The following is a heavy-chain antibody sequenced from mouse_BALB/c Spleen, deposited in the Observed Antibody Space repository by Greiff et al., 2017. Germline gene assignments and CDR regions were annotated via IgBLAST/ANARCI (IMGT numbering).Heavy chain of an antibody. CDR3: NAWRYDWFAY. Sequence: EVQLVESGAELVRSGASVKLSCTASGFNIKDYYMHWVKQRPEQGLEWIGWIDPENGDTEYAPKFQGKATMTADTSSNTAYLQLSSLTSEDTAVYYCNAWRYDWFAYWGQGTLVTVSA. D-gene: IGHD2-14*01. J-gene: IGHJ3*01. CDR1: GFNIKDYY. CDR2: IDPENGDT. V-gene: IGHV14-4*02.